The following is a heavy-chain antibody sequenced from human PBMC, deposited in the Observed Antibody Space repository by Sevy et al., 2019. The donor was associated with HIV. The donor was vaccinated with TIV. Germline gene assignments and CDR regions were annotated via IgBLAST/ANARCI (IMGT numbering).Heavy chain of an antibody. Sequence: GGSLRLSCAASGFTFSSYALNWVRQAPGKGLEWVSTIYGSRGVTYYAYYVKGRFTISRDNSKNPLYLQMNSLRTEDTAVYFCAGGRYDSSGSFDAFDIWGQGTMVTVSS. CDR1: GFTFSSYA. J-gene: IGHJ3*02. V-gene: IGHV3-23*01. CDR2: IYGSRGVT. CDR3: AGGRYDSSGSFDAFDI. D-gene: IGHD3-22*01.